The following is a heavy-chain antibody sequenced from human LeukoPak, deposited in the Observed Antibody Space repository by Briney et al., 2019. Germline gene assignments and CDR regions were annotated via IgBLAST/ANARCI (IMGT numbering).Heavy chain of an antibody. D-gene: IGHD3-3*01. J-gene: IGHJ4*02. CDR2: INPNSGGT. Sequence: ASVKVSCKASGYTFTGYYMHWVRQAPGQGLEWMGWINPNSGGTNYAQKFQGRVTMTRDTSISTAYMELSRLRSDDTAVYYCAKLGTIFGVVIPTPFDYWGQGTLVTVSS. CDR1: GYTFTGYY. V-gene: IGHV1-2*02. CDR3: AKLGTIFGVVIPTPFDY.